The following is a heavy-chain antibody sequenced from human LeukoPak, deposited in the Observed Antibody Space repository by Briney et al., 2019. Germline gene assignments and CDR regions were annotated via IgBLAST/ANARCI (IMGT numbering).Heavy chain of an antibody. CDR3: ARGCLLSSGWCFDY. CDR1: GGSISSSSYY. J-gene: IGHJ4*02. D-gene: IGHD6-19*01. Sequence: PSETLSLTCTVSGGSISSSSYYWGWIRQPPGKGLEWIGSIYYSGSTYYNPSLKSRVTISVDTSKNQFSLKLSSVTAADTAVYYCARGCLLSSGWCFDYWGQGTLVTVSS. V-gene: IGHV4-39*07. CDR2: IYYSGST.